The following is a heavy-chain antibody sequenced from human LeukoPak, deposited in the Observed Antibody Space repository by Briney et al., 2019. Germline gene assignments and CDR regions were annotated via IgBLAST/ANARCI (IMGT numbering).Heavy chain of an antibody. Sequence: PSETLSLTCTVSGGSISSGSYYWSWIRQPAGKGLEWIGRIYTSGSTNYNPSLKSRVTISVDTSKNQFSLKLSSVTAADTAVYYCARDDSYTRSGAFDIWGQGTMVTVSS. D-gene: IGHD2-21*02. V-gene: IGHV4-61*02. CDR1: GGSISSGSYY. CDR2: IYTSGST. CDR3: ARDDSYTRSGAFDI. J-gene: IGHJ3*02.